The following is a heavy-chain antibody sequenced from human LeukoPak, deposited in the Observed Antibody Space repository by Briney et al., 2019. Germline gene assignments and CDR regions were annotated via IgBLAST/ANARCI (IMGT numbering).Heavy chain of an antibody. CDR3: AKDQGAAYYDSSGYYHVGNDY. CDR1: GFTFSSYA. D-gene: IGHD3-22*01. J-gene: IGHJ4*02. CDR2: ISVSGGST. V-gene: IGHV3-23*01. Sequence: GGSLRLSCAASGFTFSSYAMNWVRQAPGKGLEWVSGISVSGGSTYYADSVKGRFTISRDNPKNTLYLQMNSLRAEDTAVYYCAKDQGAAYYDSSGYYHVGNDYWGQGTLVTVSS.